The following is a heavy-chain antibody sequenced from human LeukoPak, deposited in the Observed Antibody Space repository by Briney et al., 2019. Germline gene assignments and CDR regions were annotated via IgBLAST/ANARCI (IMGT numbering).Heavy chain of an antibody. CDR2: IYTSGST. V-gene: IGHV4-59*10. J-gene: IGHJ4*02. D-gene: IGHD6-13*01. Sequence: TSETLSLTCAVSGGSISSYYCSWIRQPARKGLEWVARIYTSGSTNYSPSLKSRVTMSVDTSKNQFSLKLSSVTAADTAVYYCSRSGAAAGRDPFDYWGQGTLVTVSS. CDR3: SRSGAAAGRDPFDY. CDR1: GGSISSYY.